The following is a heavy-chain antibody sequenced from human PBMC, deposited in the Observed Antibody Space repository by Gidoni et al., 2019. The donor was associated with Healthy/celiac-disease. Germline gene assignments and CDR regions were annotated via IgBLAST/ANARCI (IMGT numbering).Heavy chain of an antibody. D-gene: IGHD3-22*01. CDR3: ARGGPNHIYYDSSVRSVDYFDY. CDR2: IIPIFGTA. J-gene: IGHJ4*02. CDR1: GGTFSSYA. V-gene: IGHV1-69*01. Sequence: QVQLVQSGAEVKKPGSSVKVSCKASGGTFSSYAISWVRQAPGQGLEWMGGIIPIFGTANYAQKFQGRVTITADESTSTAYMELSSLRSEDTAVYYCARGGPNHIYYDSSVRSVDYFDYWGQGTLVTVSS.